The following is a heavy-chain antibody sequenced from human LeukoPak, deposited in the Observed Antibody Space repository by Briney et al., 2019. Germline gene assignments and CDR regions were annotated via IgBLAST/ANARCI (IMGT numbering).Heavy chain of an antibody. CDR1: GYTFTSYY. V-gene: IGHV1-46*01. CDR2: INPSGGST. CDR3: ARVRGVVAAILAIDY. J-gene: IGHJ4*02. Sequence: VASVKVSCTASGYTFTSYYMHWVRQAPGQGLEWMGIINPSGGSTSYAQKFQGRVTMTRDTSTSTVYMELSSLRSEDTAVYYCARVRGVVAAILAIDYWGQGTLVTVSS. D-gene: IGHD2-15*01.